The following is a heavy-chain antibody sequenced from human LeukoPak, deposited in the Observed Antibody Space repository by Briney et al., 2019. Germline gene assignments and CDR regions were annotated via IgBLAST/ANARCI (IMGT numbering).Heavy chain of an antibody. D-gene: IGHD3-22*01. J-gene: IGHJ4*02. CDR3: ASNYYDSCGPPEGWFDY. CDR1: GYSFTSYW. V-gene: IGHV5-51*01. CDR2: IYPGDSDT. Sequence: HGESLKISCKGSGYSFTSYWIGWVRQMPGKGLEWMGIIYPGDSDTRYSPSFQGQVTISADKSISTAYLQWSSLKASDTAMYYCASNYYDSCGPPEGWFDYWGQGTLVTVSS.